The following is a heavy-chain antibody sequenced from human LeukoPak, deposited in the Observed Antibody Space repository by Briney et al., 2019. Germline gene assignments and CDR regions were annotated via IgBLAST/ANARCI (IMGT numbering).Heavy chain of an antibody. Sequence: RGSLRLSCAASGFMFSSYVIYWVRQAPGKGLEYVSAISSNGGSTYYANSVKGRFIISRDNSKNTLYLQMGSLRAEDMAVYYCARMRYSGYDWTAGAFDIWGQGTMVTVSS. J-gene: IGHJ3*02. D-gene: IGHD5-12*01. V-gene: IGHV3-64*01. CDR2: ISSNGGST. CDR3: ARMRYSGYDWTAGAFDI. CDR1: GFMFSSYV.